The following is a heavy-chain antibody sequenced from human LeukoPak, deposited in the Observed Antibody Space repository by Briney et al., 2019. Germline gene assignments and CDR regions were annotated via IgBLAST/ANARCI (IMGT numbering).Heavy chain of an antibody. V-gene: IGHV4-61*08. J-gene: IGHJ4*02. Sequence: KTSETLSLTCTVSGASVGSAGYYWSWIRQPPGGGLEWIGYIYYIRNTNYNPSLKSRVTMSLDPSENQFSLKLSSVTAADTAVYYCARTQSQSGSYRYYFGYWGQGTPVTVSS. CDR2: IYYIRNT. CDR3: ARTQSQSGSYRYYFGY. CDR1: GASVGSAGYY. D-gene: IGHD1-26*01.